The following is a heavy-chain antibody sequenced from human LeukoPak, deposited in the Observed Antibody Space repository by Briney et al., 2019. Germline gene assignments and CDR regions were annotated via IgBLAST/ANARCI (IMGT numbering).Heavy chain of an antibody. CDR1: GFTFTNYA. J-gene: IGHJ4*02. D-gene: IGHD6-13*01. V-gene: IGHV3-7*01. CDR2: IKQDGSQE. Sequence: GGSLRLSCAVSGFTFTNYAMSWVRQAPGKGLEWVANIKQDGSQENYVDSVKGRFTISRGNAKNSVYLQMNGLLVEDTAVYYCVREWAGGLAAAGTRIEGSYWAKGTQVIVSS. CDR3: VREWAGGLAAAGTRIEGSY.